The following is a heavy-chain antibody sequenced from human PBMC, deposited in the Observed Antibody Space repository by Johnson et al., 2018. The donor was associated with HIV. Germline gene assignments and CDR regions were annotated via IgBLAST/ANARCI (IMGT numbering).Heavy chain of an antibody. CDR3: AKDRGGTPPMGAFDV. CDR2: IRYDGSNK. J-gene: IGHJ3*01. V-gene: IGHV3-30*02. Sequence: QMLLVESGGGVVQPGGSLRLSCAASGFTFSSYGMHWVRQAPGKGLEWVAFIRYDGSNKYYAVSVKGRFTISRDNSKHTLYLQMNSLRAEDTAVYYCAKDRGGTPPMGAFDVWGQGTMVTVSS. CDR1: GFTFSSYG. D-gene: IGHD3-10*01.